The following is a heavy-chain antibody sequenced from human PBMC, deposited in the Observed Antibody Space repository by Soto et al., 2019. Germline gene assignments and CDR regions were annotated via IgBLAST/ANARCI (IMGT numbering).Heavy chain of an antibody. CDR1: GGSISSSNW. D-gene: IGHD6-13*01. J-gene: IGHJ4*02. CDR3: ARVIAAAGSNFDY. Sequence: NPSETLSLTCAVSGGSISSSNWWSWVRQPPGKGLEWIGEIYHSGSTNYNPSLKSRVTISVDKSKNQFSLKLSSVTAADTAVYYCARVIAAAGSNFDYWGQGTLVTVSS. CDR2: IYHSGST. V-gene: IGHV4-4*02.